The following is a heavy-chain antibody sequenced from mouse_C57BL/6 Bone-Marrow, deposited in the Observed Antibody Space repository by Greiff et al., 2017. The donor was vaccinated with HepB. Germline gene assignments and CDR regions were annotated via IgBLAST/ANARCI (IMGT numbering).Heavy chain of an antibody. CDR3: ARRTTVVATGAMDY. CDR1: GYTFTDYN. J-gene: IGHJ4*01. CDR2: INPNNGGT. V-gene: IGHV1-18*01. D-gene: IGHD1-1*01. Sequence: EVQLQQSGPELVKPGASVKIPCKASGYTFTDYNMDWVKQSHGKSLEWIGDINPNNGGTIYNQKFKGKATLTVDKSSSTAYMELRSLTSEDTAVYYCARRTTVVATGAMDYWGQGTSVTVSS.